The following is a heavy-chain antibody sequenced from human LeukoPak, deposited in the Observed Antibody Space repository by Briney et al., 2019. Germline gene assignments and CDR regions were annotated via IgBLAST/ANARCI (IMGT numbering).Heavy chain of an antibody. CDR3: ASGIAAGHSHFDY. J-gene: IGHJ4*02. CDR2: ISSGSNYI. V-gene: IGHV3-21*01. CDR1: GFTFSSYS. Sequence: GGSLRLSCIASGFTFSSYSMNWVRQAPGKGLEWVSSISSGSNYIYYADSVKGRFTISRDNAKNSLYLQMNSLRAEDTAVYFCASGIAAGHSHFDYWGQGTPVTVSS. D-gene: IGHD6-6*01.